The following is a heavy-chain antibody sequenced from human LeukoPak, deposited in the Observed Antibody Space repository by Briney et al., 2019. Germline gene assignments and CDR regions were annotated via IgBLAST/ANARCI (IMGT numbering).Heavy chain of an antibody. CDR3: ARGSSGVFDY. V-gene: IGHV4-34*09. CDR2: IYYSGST. D-gene: IGHD3-10*01. J-gene: IGHJ4*02. Sequence: SETLSLTCAVYGGSFSGYYWSWIRQPPGKGLEWIGYIYYSGSTYYNPSLKSRVTISVDTSKNQFSLNLSSVTAADTAVYYCARGSSGVFDYWGQGTLGTVSS. CDR1: GGSFSGYY.